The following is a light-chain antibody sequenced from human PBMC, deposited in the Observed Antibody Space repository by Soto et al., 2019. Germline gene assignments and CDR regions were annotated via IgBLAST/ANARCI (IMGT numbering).Light chain of an antibody. CDR1: QSVSNSY. J-gene: IGKJ2*01. CDR3: HLYGSSPPRT. CDR2: GAS. V-gene: IGKV3-20*01. Sequence: EMVLTQSPGTLSLSPGERATLSCRASQSVSNSYLAWYQQTPGQAPRLLIYGASSRATGIPDRFSGSGSGTDFTLTISRLEPEDFAVYYCHLYGSSPPRTFGQGTELEI.